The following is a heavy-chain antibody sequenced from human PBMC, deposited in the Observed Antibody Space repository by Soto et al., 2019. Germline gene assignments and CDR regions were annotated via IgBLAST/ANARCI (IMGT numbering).Heavy chain of an antibody. J-gene: IGHJ6*02. D-gene: IGHD3-3*01. Sequence: RASVKVSCKASGYTFTSYDINWVRQATGQGLEWMGWMNPNSGNTGYAQKFQGRVTMTRNTSISTAYMELSSLRSEDTAVYYCARCENYDFWSGYYTPFYYYYGMDVWGQGTTVTVSS. CDR2: MNPNSGNT. CDR3: ARCENYDFWSGYYTPFYYYYGMDV. V-gene: IGHV1-8*01. CDR1: GYTFTSYD.